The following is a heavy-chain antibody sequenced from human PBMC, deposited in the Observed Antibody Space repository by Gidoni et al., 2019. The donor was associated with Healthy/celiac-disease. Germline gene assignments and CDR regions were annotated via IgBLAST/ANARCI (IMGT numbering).Heavy chain of an antibody. CDR3: AKDKGGYCSSTSCTEDYYYYYGMDV. V-gene: IGHV3-9*01. CDR2: ISWNSGSI. CDR1: GFTFDAYA. D-gene: IGHD2-2*01. J-gene: IGHJ6*02. Sequence: EVQLVESGGGLVQPGRSLRLSCAASGFTFDAYALPLVRHAPGKGLEWVSGISWNSGSIGYADSVKGRFTISRDNAKNSLYLQMNSLRAEDTALYYCAKDKGGYCSSTSCTEDYYYYYGMDVWGQGTTVTVSS.